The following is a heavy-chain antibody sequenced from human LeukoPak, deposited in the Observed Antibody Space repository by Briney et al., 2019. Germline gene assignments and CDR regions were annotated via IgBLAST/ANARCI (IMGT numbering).Heavy chain of an antibody. Sequence: GGSLRLSCAASGFTFSSHAMHWVRQAPGKGLDYVSGISSDGGSTYYANSVKGRFTISRDNSRNTLYLQMGSLRAEDMAVYYCARGLSGSYYDPVKYWGQGSLVTVSS. CDR1: GFTFSSHA. J-gene: IGHJ4*02. V-gene: IGHV3-64*01. D-gene: IGHD1-26*01. CDR2: ISSDGGST. CDR3: ARGLSGSYYDPVKY.